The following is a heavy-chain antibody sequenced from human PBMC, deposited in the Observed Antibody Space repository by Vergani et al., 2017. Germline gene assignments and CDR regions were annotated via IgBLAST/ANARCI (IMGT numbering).Heavy chain of an antibody. J-gene: IGHJ5*02. CDR2: ISGSGSIT. Sequence: QVQLVESGGGLVKPGGSLRLSCAASGFTFSDYYMSWVRQAPGLGVEWISYISGSGSITHYADSVKGRFSISRDNAKNTLYLQMNSLRAEDTALYYCARGWFGFRSPFDPWGQGTLVTVSS. CDR3: ARGWFGFRSPFDP. D-gene: IGHD3-10*01. V-gene: IGHV3-11*04. CDR1: GFTFSDYY.